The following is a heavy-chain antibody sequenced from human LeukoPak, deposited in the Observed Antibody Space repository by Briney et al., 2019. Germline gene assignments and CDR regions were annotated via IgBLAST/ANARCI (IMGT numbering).Heavy chain of an antibody. CDR3: ARAEKAVTGTLDS. CDR2: MYNRGST. Sequence: SETLSLTCTVSGESISNYYWSWIRQSPGKELEWIGYMYNRGSTIYNPSLKSRVTISTDTSKNQFSLRLTSVPAADTAVYYCARAEKAVTGTLDSWGQGTLITVSS. J-gene: IGHJ4*02. CDR1: GESISNYY. V-gene: IGHV4-59*01. D-gene: IGHD6-19*01.